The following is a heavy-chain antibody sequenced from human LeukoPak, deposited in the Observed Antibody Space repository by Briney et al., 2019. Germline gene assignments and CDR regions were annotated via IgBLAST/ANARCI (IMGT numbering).Heavy chain of an antibody. CDR1: GFTLSIYA. J-gene: IGHJ4*02. Sequence: GGSLRLSCAASGFTLSIYAMSWVRQAPGKGLEWVSSITSSGAGTYYPDSVKGRFTISRDNSENTLYLQMNSLRAEDTAVYYCAKDRPNYYDTSGHYYRRNGDYWGQGTLVTVS. D-gene: IGHD3-22*01. CDR3: AKDRPNYYDTSGHYYRRNGDY. CDR2: ITSSGAGT. V-gene: IGHV3-23*01.